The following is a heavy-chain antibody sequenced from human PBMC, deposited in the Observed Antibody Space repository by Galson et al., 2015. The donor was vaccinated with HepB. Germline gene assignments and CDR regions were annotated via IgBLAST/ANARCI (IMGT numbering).Heavy chain of an antibody. D-gene: IGHD6-13*01. CDR2: IYPGDSDT. CDR3: ARPPSFIAAAGQMDAFDI. V-gene: IGHV5-51*03. CDR1: GYSFTSYW. Sequence: QSGAEVKKPGESLKISCKGSGYSFTSYWIGWVRQMPGKGLEWMGIIYPGDSDTRYSPSFQGQVTISADKSISTAYLQWSSLKASDTAMYYCARPPSFIAAAGQMDAFDIWGQGTMVTVSS. J-gene: IGHJ3*02.